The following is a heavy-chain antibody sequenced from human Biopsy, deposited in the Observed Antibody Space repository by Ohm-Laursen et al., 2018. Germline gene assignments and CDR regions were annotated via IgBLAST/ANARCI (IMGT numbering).Heavy chain of an antibody. CDR1: GYTFAGYY. CDR3: ARGPAYPSSDGYYGLDL. Sequence: ASVKVSCKASGYTFAGYYLHWVRQAPGHGLEWMGWIIPNSGNANYAQSFQGRLTVTRDTSISTAYMELTSLTFDDTAIYYCARGPAYPSSDGYYGLDLWGQGTTVSVSS. J-gene: IGHJ6*02. D-gene: IGHD6-13*01. V-gene: IGHV1-2*02. CDR2: IIPNSGNA.